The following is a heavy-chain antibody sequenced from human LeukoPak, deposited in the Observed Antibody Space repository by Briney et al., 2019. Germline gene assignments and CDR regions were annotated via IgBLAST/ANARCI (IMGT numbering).Heavy chain of an antibody. CDR2: IIPIFGTA. V-gene: IGHV1-69*06. CDR3: ASQPGSSSWFSNWFDP. D-gene: IGHD6-13*01. CDR1: GGTFNSYV. J-gene: IGHJ5*02. Sequence: SVKVSYKASGGTFNSYVISWLRQAPRQPLEWTGGIIPIFGTANYAQKFQGSVTITADKSTGTASMELRSLRFEATAVYYCASQPGSSSWFSNWFDPWGQGTLVTVSS.